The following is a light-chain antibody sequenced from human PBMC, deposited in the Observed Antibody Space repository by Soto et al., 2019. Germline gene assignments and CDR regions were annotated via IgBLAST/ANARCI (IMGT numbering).Light chain of an antibody. Sequence: QSALTQPASVSGSLGQSITISCTGTSIDAGSYNLVSWYQQHPGKAPKLMIYEVSKRPSGVSNRFSGSKSGNTASLTISGLQAEDEADYYCCSYAGSSYVFGTGTKVTVL. J-gene: IGLJ1*01. CDR3: CSYAGSSYV. V-gene: IGLV2-23*02. CDR1: SIDAGSYNL. CDR2: EVS.